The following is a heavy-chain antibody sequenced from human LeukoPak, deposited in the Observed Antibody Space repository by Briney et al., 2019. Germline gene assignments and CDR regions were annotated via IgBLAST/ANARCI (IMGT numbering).Heavy chain of an antibody. CDR1: GYTFTGYY. CDR2: INPNSGGT. CDR3: ARLVREYQLLWYAFDI. V-gene: IGHV1-2*02. D-gene: IGHD2-2*01. Sequence: ASVKVSCKASGYTFTGYYMHWVRQAPGQGLEWMGWINPNSGGTNYPQKFQGRVTMTRDTSISTAYMGLSRLRSDDTAVYYCARLVREYQLLWYAFDIWGQGTMVTVSS. J-gene: IGHJ3*02.